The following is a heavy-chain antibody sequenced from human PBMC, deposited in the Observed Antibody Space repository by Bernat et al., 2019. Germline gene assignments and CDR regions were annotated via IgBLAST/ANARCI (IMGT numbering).Heavy chain of an antibody. D-gene: IGHD3-3*01. CDR2: INPSGGST. Sequence: QVQLVQSGAEVKKPGASVKVSCKASGYTFTSYYMHWVRQAPGQGPEWMGIINPSGGSTSYAQKFQGRVTMTRDTSTSTVYMELSSLRSEDTAVYYCARAVRSGRQGYYGMDVWGQGTTVTVSS. CDR3: ARAVRSGRQGYYGMDV. V-gene: IGHV1-46*01. J-gene: IGHJ6*02. CDR1: GYTFTSYY.